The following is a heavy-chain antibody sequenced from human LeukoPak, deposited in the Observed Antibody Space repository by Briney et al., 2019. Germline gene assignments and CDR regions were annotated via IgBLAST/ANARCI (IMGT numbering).Heavy chain of an antibody. V-gene: IGHV1-2*02. D-gene: IGHD3-9*01. CDR1: GYTFTGYY. CDR2: ISPNSGGT. J-gene: IGHJ5*02. CDR3: AREGRRYFDWLLSNWFDP. Sequence: ASVKVSCKASGYTFTGYYMHWVRQAPGQGLEWMGWISPNSGGTNYAQKFQGRVTMTRDTSISTAYMELSRLRSDDTAVYYCAREGRRYFDWLLSNWFDPWGQGTLVTVSS.